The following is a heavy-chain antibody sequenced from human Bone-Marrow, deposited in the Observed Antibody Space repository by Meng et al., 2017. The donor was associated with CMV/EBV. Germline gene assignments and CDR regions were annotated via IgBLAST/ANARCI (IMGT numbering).Heavy chain of an antibody. Sequence: GSLRLSCTVSGGSISRYYWSWIRQPPGKGLEYIGYIYYSGSTNYNPSLKSRVTISVDTSKNQFSLKLSSVTAADTAVYYCARVVRGITIFGVVIRGRNWFDPWGQGTLVTFSS. J-gene: IGHJ5*02. V-gene: IGHV4-59*01. CDR1: GGSISRYY. CDR3: ARVVRGITIFGVVIRGRNWFDP. CDR2: IYYSGST. D-gene: IGHD3-3*01.